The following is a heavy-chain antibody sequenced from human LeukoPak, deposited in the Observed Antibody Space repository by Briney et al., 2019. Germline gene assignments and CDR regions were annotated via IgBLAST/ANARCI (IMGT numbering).Heavy chain of an antibody. J-gene: IGHJ4*02. Sequence: ASVKVSCKPSGHTFTDSYIHLVRQAPGVGLQWMGWISPNNGDTKYAEDFQGRVTMTWDTSINTAYMELTGLTPDDTAVYYCVRSPIGASAYWGRGTLVTVSS. CDR2: ISPNNGDT. CDR3: VRSPIGASAY. V-gene: IGHV1-2*02. D-gene: IGHD3-10*01. CDR1: GHTFTDSY.